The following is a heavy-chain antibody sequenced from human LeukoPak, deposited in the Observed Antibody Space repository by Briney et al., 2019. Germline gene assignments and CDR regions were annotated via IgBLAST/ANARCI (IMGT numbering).Heavy chain of an antibody. J-gene: IGHJ4*02. D-gene: IGHD3-9*01. Sequence: GGSLRLSCAASGFTFSSYAVNWVRQAPGKGLEWVANIKPGESEKYYVGSVKGRFTISRANAKSSLYLQMNRLRAEDTAVYYCAKWGPYDILTGRINWGQGTLVTVSS. V-gene: IGHV3-7*03. CDR1: GFTFSSYA. CDR3: AKWGPYDILTGRIN. CDR2: IKPGESEK.